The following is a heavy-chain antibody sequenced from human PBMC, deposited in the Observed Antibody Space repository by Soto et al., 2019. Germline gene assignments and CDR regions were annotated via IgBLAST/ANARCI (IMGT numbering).Heavy chain of an antibody. CDR2: MNTNSGNT. D-gene: IGHD6-25*01. CDR3: ASRGYSSGWDYYYYDGMDV. J-gene: IGHJ6*02. Sequence: QVQLVQSGAEVKKPGASVKVSCKASGYTFTSYDINWVRQATGQGREWMGWMNTNSGNTGYAQKFQGRVTMTRKTATSTAYMELSSLRSEDTTVYYCASRGYSSGWDYYYYDGMDVWGQGTTVTVSS. CDR1: GYTFTSYD. V-gene: IGHV1-8*01.